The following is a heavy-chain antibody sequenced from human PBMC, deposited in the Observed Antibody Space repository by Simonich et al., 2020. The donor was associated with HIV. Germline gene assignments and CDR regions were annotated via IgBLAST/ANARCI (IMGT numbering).Heavy chain of an antibody. CDR3: VRRQPRTYNFDY. CDR2: IYLGDSDT. CDR1: GFSFTSYW. J-gene: IGHJ4*02. D-gene: IGHD2-2*01. Sequence: EVQLVQSGAEVKMPGESLKISCKGSGFSFTSYWMAWVRQMPGKGLEWEGIIYLGDSDTRYSPSFQGQVTMSADTSISTAYWQWSSLKASDTAMYYCVRRQPRTYNFDYWGQGTLVTVSS. V-gene: IGHV5-51*03.